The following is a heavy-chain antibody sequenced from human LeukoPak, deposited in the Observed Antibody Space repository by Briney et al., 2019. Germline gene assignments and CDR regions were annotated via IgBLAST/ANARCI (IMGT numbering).Heavy chain of an antibody. Sequence: GASVKVSCKASGGTFSSYAISWVRQAPGQGLEWMGGIIPIFGTANYAQKFQGRVTITADESTSTAYMELSSLRSEDTAVYYCARNYYDSSGYYPKYNYYYGMDVWGQGTTVTVSS. CDR1: GGTFSSYA. CDR3: ARNYYDSSGYYPKYNYYYGMDV. D-gene: IGHD3-22*01. CDR2: IIPIFGTA. J-gene: IGHJ6*02. V-gene: IGHV1-69*13.